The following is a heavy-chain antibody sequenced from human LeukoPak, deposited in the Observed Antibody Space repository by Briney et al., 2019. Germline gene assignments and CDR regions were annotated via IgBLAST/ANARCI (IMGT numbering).Heavy chain of an antibody. CDR3: GRTTAGNGNWFDP. Sequence: GGSLRLSCAASGFTVSSNYISWVRQAPGKGLEWVSIIYSGGSTYYADSVKGRFTISRDNSKNTVYLQMNSLRAEDTAVYYCGRTTAGNGNWFDPWGQGTLVTVSP. J-gene: IGHJ5*02. CDR1: GFTVSSNY. D-gene: IGHD6-13*01. V-gene: IGHV3-53*01. CDR2: IYSGGST.